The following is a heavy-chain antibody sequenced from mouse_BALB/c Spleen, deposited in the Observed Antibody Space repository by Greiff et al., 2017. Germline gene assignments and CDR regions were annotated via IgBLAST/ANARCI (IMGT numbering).Heavy chain of an antibody. CDR2: IDPYYGGT. D-gene: IGHD1-1*01. CDR1: GYSFTGYN. Sequence: EVKLVESGPELEKPGASVKISCKASGYSFTGYNMNWVKQSNGKSLEWIGNIDPYYGGTSYNQKFKGKATLTVDKSSSTAYMQLKSLTSEDSAVYYCARDHYGSSYRYFDVWGAGTTVTVSS. V-gene: IGHV1-39*01. CDR3: ARDHYGSSYRYFDV. J-gene: IGHJ1*01.